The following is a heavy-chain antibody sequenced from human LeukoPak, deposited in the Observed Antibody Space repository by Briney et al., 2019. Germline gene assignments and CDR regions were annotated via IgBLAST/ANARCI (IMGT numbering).Heavy chain of an antibody. CDR2: IYPGDSDT. CDR1: GYSFTNYW. Sequence: GESLKISCKGSGYSFTNYWIGWVRQLPGKGLEWMGIIYPGDSDTRYSPSFQGQVTISTDKSISTAYLQWSSLKASDTAMYYCARPKSHYSGSYYGNAFDIWGQGTMVTVSS. CDR3: ARPKSHYSGSYYGNAFDI. D-gene: IGHD1-26*01. J-gene: IGHJ3*02. V-gene: IGHV5-51*01.